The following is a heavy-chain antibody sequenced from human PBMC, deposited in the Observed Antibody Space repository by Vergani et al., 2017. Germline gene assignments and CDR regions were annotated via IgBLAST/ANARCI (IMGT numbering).Heavy chain of an antibody. CDR2: IIPILGIA. D-gene: IGHD3-10*01. J-gene: IGHJ6*02. V-gene: IGHV1-69*02. CDR1: GGTFSSYT. CDR3: ARGQMVRGVIKSYYYGMDV. Sequence: QVQLVQSGAEVKKPGSSVKVSCKASGGTFSSYTISWVRQAPGQGLEWMGRIIPILGIANYAQKFQGRVTITADKSTSTAYMELSSLRSEDTAVYYCARGQMVRGVIKSYYYGMDVWGQGTTVTVSS.